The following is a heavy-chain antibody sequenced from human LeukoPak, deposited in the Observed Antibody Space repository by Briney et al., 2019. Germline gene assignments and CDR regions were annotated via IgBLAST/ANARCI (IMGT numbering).Heavy chain of an antibody. CDR1: GYTFTNYA. CDR2: INAGNGNT. Sequence: ASVKVSCKASGYTFTNYAIHWVRQAPGQRLEWMGWINAGNGNTKYSQKFQGRVTITRDTSASTAYMELSSLRSEDTAVYYCAITMRRNAFDIWGQGTMVTVSS. D-gene: IGHD3-22*01. V-gene: IGHV1-3*01. CDR3: AITMRRNAFDI. J-gene: IGHJ3*02.